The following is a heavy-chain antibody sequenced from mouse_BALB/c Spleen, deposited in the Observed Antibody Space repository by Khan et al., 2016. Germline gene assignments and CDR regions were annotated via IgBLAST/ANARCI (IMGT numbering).Heavy chain of an antibody. CDR3: TRDRDWYFDV. J-gene: IGHJ1*01. CDR1: GYSFTSYW. V-gene: IGHV1-5*01. CDR2: IYPGNSDT. Sequence: VQLKQSGTVLARPGASVKMSCKASGYSFTSYWMHWVKQRPGQGLEWIGGIYPGNSDTSYNQKFKGKAKLTAVTSASTAYMEFSSLTNEDSADYYCTRDRDWYFDVWGAGTTVTVSS.